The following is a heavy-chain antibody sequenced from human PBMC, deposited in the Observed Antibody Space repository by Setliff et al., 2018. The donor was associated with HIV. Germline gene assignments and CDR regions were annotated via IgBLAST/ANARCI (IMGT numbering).Heavy chain of an antibody. J-gene: IGHJ6*03. Sequence: GASVKVSCKTFGYYFNIDYMHWVRQAPGQGLDWMGRIIPILGVANYAQRFQGKVTITADKSTSTAYMELTSLRFDDTAMYYCVRGVQSPPHYSYYYMDVWGEGTMVTVSS. CDR3: VRGVQSPPHYSYYYMDV. V-gene: IGHV1-69*04. CDR2: IIPILGVA. CDR1: GYYFNIDY. D-gene: IGHD3-3*01.